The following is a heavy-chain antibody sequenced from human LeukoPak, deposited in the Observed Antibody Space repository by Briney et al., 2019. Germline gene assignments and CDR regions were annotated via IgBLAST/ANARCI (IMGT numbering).Heavy chain of an antibody. CDR2: ISAYNGNT. D-gene: IGHD5-12*01. J-gene: IGHJ6*03. Sequence: GASVKVSCKASGYTFTSYGISWVRQAPGQGLEWMGWISAYNGNTNYVQKLQGRVTMTTDTSTSTAYMELRSLRSDDTAVYYCARKGYSGYDDYYYYYMDVWGKGTTVTVSS. CDR1: GYTFTSYG. V-gene: IGHV1-18*01. CDR3: ARKGYSGYDDYYYYYMDV.